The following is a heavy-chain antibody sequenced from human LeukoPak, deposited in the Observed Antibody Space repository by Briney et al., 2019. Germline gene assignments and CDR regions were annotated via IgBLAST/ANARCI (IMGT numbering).Heavy chain of an antibody. D-gene: IGHD2-15*01. CDR2: IKQDGSEK. CDR1: GFTFSSYW. J-gene: IGHJ5*02. CDR3: AKDKFSVAVVADRLKWFDP. V-gene: IGHV3-7*03. Sequence: GGSPRLSCAASGFTFSSYWMSWVRQAPGKGLEWVANIKQDGSEKYYVDSVKGRFTISRDNAKNSLYLQMNSLRADDTAVYYCAKDKFSVAVVADRLKWFDPWGQGTLVTVSS.